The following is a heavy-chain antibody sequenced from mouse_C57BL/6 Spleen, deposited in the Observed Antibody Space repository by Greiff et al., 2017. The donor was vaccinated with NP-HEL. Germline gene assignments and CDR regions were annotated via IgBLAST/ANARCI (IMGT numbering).Heavy chain of an antibody. CDR3: TTNGYYVGWFAY. D-gene: IGHD2-3*01. J-gene: IGHJ3*01. Sequence: QVQLQQSGAELARPGASVKMSCKASGYTFTSYTMHWVKQRPGQGLEWIGYINPSSGYTKYNQKFKDKATLTADKSSSTAYMQLSSLTSEDSAVYYCTTNGYYVGWFAYWGQGTLVTVSA. V-gene: IGHV1-4*01. CDR2: INPSSGYT. CDR1: GYTFTSYT.